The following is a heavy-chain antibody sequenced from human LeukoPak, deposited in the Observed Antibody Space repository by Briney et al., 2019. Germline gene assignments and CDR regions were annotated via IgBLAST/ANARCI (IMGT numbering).Heavy chain of an antibody. CDR1: GGSVTSTNW. CDR2: VHLDGRT. CDR3: VRECGFNRPLYY. J-gene: IGHJ4*02. Sequence: PSETLSLTCDVSGGSVTSTNWWSWVRQPPGKGLEWIGEVHLDGRTNYNPSLKSRLIISVDLPENHISLKLTSVTAADTAVYYCVRECGFNRPLYYSGEGTLLPLSP. D-gene: IGHD1-14*01. V-gene: IGHV4-4*02.